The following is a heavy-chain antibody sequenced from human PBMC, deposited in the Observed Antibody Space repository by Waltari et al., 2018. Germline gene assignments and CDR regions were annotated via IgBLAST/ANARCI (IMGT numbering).Heavy chain of an antibody. Sequence: QVQLQESGPGLVKPSETLSLTCSVSGGSISNYYWNWIRQTPGKGLEWIGYISSSGQTNYNPSLTSRVSGSLDTSKTRFSLRLSSVTAADTAVYYCARATYYDFSSGYSFDNWGQGTLVTVSS. CDR3: ARATYYDFSSGYSFDN. J-gene: IGHJ4*02. CDR2: ISSSGQT. V-gene: IGHV4-59*01. D-gene: IGHD3-3*01. CDR1: GGSISNYY.